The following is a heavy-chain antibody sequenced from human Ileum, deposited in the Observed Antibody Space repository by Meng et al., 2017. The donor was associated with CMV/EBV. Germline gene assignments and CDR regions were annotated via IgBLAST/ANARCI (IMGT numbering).Heavy chain of an antibody. D-gene: IGHD4-11*01. J-gene: IGHJ4*02. V-gene: IGHV3-11*05. CDR3: ARDGDYIRPDY. CDR2: ISSSSSST. Sequence: VDLGEVGEGWGKPGGAPRLACGASACTFKHYALSWIRQGPGKGLEWVSYISSSSSSTNYAESVKGRFTISRDNAKNSLYLQMNSLRADDTAVYYCARDGDYIRPDYWGQGTLVTVSS. CDR1: ACTFKHYA.